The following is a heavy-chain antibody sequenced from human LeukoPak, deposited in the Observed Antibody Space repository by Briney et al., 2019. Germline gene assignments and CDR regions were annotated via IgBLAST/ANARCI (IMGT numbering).Heavy chain of an antibody. CDR2: MNPNSGNT. CDR3: ARAQTYYYDSSGPGSRDSDGMDV. CDR1: GYTFTSYD. V-gene: IGHV1-8*01. J-gene: IGHJ6*02. Sequence: GASVKVSCKASGYTFTSYDINWVRQATGQGLEWMGWMNPNSGNTGYAQKFQGRVTMTRNTSISTAYMELSSLRSEHTAVYYCARAQTYYYDSSGPGSRDSDGMDVWGQGTTVTVSS. D-gene: IGHD3-22*01.